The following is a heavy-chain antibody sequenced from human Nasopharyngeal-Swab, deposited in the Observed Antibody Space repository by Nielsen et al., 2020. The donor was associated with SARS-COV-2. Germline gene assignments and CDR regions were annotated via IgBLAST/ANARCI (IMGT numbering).Heavy chain of an antibody. CDR2: ISHSGTTI. Sequence: GESLKISCATSGFTLSDYYMSWIRQAPGKGLEWLAYISHSGTTIYYADSVKGRFTISRDNSKNTVFLQMNSLRTEDTAVYYCARDYRGYSYVTPGYWGQGTLVTVSS. CDR1: GFTLSDYY. J-gene: IGHJ4*02. V-gene: IGHV3-11*04. D-gene: IGHD5-18*01. CDR3: ARDYRGYSYVTPGY.